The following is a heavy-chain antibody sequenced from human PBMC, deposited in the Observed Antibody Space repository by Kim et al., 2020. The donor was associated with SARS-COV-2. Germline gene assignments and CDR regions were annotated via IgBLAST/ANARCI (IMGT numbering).Heavy chain of an antibody. V-gene: IGHV4-59*01. CDR1: GGSISSYY. D-gene: IGHD2-2*01. CDR2: IYYSGST. Sequence: SETLSLTCTVSGGSISSYYWSWIRQPPGKGLEWIGYIYYSGSTNYNPSLKSRVTISVDTSKNQFSLKLSSVTAADTAVYYCAGGGGYCSSTSCYVDYWGQGTLVTVSS. CDR3: AGGGGYCSSTSCYVDY. J-gene: IGHJ4*02.